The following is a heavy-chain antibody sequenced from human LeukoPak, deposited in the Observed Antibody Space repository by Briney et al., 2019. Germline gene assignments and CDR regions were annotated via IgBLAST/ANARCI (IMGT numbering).Heavy chain of an antibody. J-gene: IGHJ3*02. V-gene: IGHV4-59*08. CDR3: ARVVVVAATPLFDI. CDR1: GGSISSYY. D-gene: IGHD2-15*01. Sequence: SETLSLTCTVSGGSISSYYWSWIRQPPGKGLEWIGYIYYSGSTNYNPSLKSRVTISVDTSKNQFSLKLSSVTAADTAVYYCARVVVVAATPLFDIWGQGTMVTVSS. CDR2: IYYSGST.